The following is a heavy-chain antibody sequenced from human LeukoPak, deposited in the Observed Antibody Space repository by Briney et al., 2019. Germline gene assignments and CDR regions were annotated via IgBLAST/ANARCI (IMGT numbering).Heavy chain of an antibody. Sequence: PSETLSLTCTVSGGSISRGDYYWSWIRQPPGKGLEWIGYIYYSGSTYYNPSLKSRVTISVDTSKNQFSLKLSSVTAADTAVYYCAREPRLLLWFGTPEHWFDPWGQGTLVTVSS. CDR1: GGSISRGDYY. CDR3: AREPRLLLWFGTPEHWFDP. V-gene: IGHV4-30-4*01. J-gene: IGHJ5*02. D-gene: IGHD3-10*01. CDR2: IYYSGST.